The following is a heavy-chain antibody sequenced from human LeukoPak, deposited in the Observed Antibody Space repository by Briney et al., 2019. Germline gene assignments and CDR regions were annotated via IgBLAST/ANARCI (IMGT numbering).Heavy chain of an antibody. Sequence: PGRSLRLSCAASGFTFSSYGMHWVRQAPGKGLEWVAVISYDGSNKYYADSVKGRFTISRDNSKNTLYLQMNSLRAEDTAVYNCAKEISPYGDFDYWGQGTLVTVSS. CDR2: ISYDGSNK. J-gene: IGHJ4*02. V-gene: IGHV3-30*18. CDR3: AKEISPYGDFDY. D-gene: IGHD4-17*01. CDR1: GFTFSSYG.